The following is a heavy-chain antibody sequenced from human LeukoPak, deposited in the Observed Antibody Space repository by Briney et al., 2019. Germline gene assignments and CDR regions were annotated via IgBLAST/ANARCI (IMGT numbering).Heavy chain of an antibody. Sequence: PGGSLRLSCAASGFTFSSYAMSWVRQAPGKGLEWVSAISGSGGSTYYADSVKGRFTISRDNSKNTLYLQMNSLRAEDTAVYYCARDYGYYYYYYMDVWGKGTTVTVSS. D-gene: IGHD3-10*01. J-gene: IGHJ6*03. V-gene: IGHV3-23*01. CDR3: ARDYGYYYYYYMDV. CDR1: GFTFSSYA. CDR2: ISGSGGST.